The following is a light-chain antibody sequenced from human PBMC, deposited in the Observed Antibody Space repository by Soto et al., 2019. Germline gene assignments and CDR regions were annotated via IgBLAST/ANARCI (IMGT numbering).Light chain of an antibody. Sequence: EIVLTQSAGTLSLSPGERATLSCRASQTVSGSYLAWFQQKPGQAPRLLIYDASTRADGVPDRLSGSGSGTDFSLTINRLEPEDFAVYYCQHYGCSPWTFGQGTNVEIK. CDR1: QTVSGSY. CDR2: DAS. J-gene: IGKJ1*01. V-gene: IGKV3-20*01. CDR3: QHYGCSPWT.